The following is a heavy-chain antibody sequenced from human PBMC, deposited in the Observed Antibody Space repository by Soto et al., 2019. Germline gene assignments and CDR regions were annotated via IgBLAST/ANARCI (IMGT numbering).Heavy chain of an antibody. J-gene: IGHJ5*02. CDR3: ARDTGRASADL. CDR1: GFTFSYYE. CDR2: ISHTDRLT. V-gene: IGHV3-48*03. Sequence: EVQLEESGGDLVQPGGSLRLSCVGSGFTFSYYEINWVRQAPGKGLERVAFISHTDRLTHYPDSVKGRFTISRDNAKNSLYLEMTNLRVEDTAVYYCARDTGRASADLWGQGTLVSVSS. D-gene: IGHD6-13*01.